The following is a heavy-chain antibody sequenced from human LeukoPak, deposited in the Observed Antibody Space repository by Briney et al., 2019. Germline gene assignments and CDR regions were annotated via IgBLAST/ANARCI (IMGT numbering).Heavy chain of an antibody. CDR1: GFTFSSYW. CDR2: INSDGSST. V-gene: IGHV3-74*01. Sequence: GGSLRLSCAASGFTFSSYWMHWVRQAPGKGLVWVSRINSDGSSTSYADSVKGRFTISRDNAKNTLYLQMNSLRAEDTAVYYCARGGPRYYDILTVIRGPFDYGGQGTLVTVSS. J-gene: IGHJ4*02. CDR3: ARGGPRYYDILTVIRGPFDY. D-gene: IGHD3-9*01.